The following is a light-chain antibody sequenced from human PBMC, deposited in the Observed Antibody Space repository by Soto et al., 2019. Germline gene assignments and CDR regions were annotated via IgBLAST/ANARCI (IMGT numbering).Light chain of an antibody. CDR3: VQLIHVPYT. J-gene: IGKJ2*01. CDR2: VGS. V-gene: IGKV2-28*01. Sequence: GMTQSPLSLPVAPEEPASISCRSSQSLLHSSGYNYLNWYLQKPGQSPQLLIYVGSNRASGVPDRFSGSASGTDVTLKISRVEAEDVGIYYCVQLIHVPYTFGQGTKLDIK. CDR1: QSLLHSSGYNY.